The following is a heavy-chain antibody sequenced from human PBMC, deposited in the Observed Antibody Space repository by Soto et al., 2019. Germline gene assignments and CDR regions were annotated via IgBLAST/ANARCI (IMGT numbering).Heavy chain of an antibody. CDR1: GGSINTYS. V-gene: IGHV4-4*07. Sequence: PSETLSLTCTVSGGSINTYSWSWIRQPAGKGLEWIGRMYTSGSTNYNPSLKSRVTMSVDTSKNRFSLKLNSLTAADTAVYYCARDGYASGWSSYAFDIWGQGTMVTVSS. CDR2: MYTSGST. CDR3: ARDGYASGWSSYAFDI. D-gene: IGHD6-19*01. J-gene: IGHJ3*02.